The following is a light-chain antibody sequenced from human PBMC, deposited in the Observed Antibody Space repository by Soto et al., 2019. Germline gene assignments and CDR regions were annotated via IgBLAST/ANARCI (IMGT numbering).Light chain of an antibody. CDR2: KAS. CDR3: QPNNISLLS. V-gene: IGKV1-5*03. Sequence: DIQVTQSPSTLSASVGDSVTISCRASQIISNWLAWYQQKPGKAPKLLIYKASTLESGVPSRFSGSESGTDFTLTISGLQLVVFATYYSQPNNISLLSFGPGTKVD. J-gene: IGKJ3*01. CDR1: QIISNW.